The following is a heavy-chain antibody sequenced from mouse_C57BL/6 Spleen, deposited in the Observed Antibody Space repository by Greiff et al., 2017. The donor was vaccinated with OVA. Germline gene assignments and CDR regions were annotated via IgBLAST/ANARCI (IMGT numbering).Heavy chain of an antibody. V-gene: IGHV14-2*01. CDR1: GFNIKDYY. J-gene: IGHJ4*01. Sequence: VQLKESGAELVKPGASVKLSCTASGFNIKDYYMHWVKQRTEQGLEWIGRIDPEDGETKYAPKFQGKATITADTSSNTAYLQLSSLTSEDTAVYYCASYYSNYEEDYYAMDYWGQGTSVTVSS. CDR3: ASYYSNYEEDYYAMDY. CDR2: IDPEDGET. D-gene: IGHD2-5*01.